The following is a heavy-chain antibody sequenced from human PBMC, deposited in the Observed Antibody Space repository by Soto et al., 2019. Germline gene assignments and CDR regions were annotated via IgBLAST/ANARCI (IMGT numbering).Heavy chain of an antibody. CDR3: ASHYDYVWGSYRSSTNIDY. V-gene: IGHV4-30-4*01. CDR1: GGSISRGDYY. Sequence: PSETLSLTCTVSGGSISRGDYYWSWIRQPPGKGLEWIGYIYYSGSTYYNPSLKSRVTISVDTSKNQFSLKLSSVTAADTAVYYCASHYDYVWGSYRSSTNIDYWGQGTLVTVSS. CDR2: IYYSGST. J-gene: IGHJ4*02. D-gene: IGHD3-16*02.